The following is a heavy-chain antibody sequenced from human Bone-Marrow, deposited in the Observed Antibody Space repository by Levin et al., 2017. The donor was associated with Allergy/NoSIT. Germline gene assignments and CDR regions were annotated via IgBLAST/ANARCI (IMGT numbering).Heavy chain of an antibody. D-gene: IGHD3-3*01. CDR1: GYNFMNYA. V-gene: IGHV7-4-1*02. Sequence: ASVKVSCKTSGYNFMNYAINWVRQAPGQGLEWMGWINTNSGNPSYAQDFTGRLVFSLDTSVSTAYLEISGLKTEDTGVYYCARDLQHHVFWSGYYTPVAYWGQGTLVTVSP. J-gene: IGHJ4*02. CDR2: INTNSGNP. CDR3: ARDLQHHVFWSGYYTPVAY.